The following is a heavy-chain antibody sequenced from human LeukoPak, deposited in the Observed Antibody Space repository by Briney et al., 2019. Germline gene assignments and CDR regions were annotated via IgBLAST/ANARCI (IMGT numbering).Heavy chain of an antibody. Sequence: GGSLRLSCAASGFTSSSYWMHWVRQAPGKGLVWVSRINSDGSSINYADSVKGRFTISRDNAKNTLYLQMDSLRAEDAAVYYCTRGRGPYGWFDPWGQGTLVTVSS. CDR3: TRGRGPYGWFDP. V-gene: IGHV3-74*01. J-gene: IGHJ5*02. CDR1: GFTSSSYW. CDR2: INSDGSSI. D-gene: IGHD3-10*01.